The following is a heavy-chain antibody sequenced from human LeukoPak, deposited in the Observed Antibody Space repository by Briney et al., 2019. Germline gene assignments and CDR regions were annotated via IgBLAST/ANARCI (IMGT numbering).Heavy chain of an antibody. J-gene: IGHJ3*02. CDR1: GFTFSSYG. CDR3: AKAAVAGPDAFDI. D-gene: IGHD6-19*01. V-gene: IGHV3-30*02. CDR2: IRYDGSNK. Sequence: SGGSLRLSCAASGFTFSSYGMHWVRQAPGKGLEWVAFIRYDGSNKYYADSVKGRFTISRDSSKNTLYLQMNSLRAEDTAVYYCAKAAVAGPDAFDIWGQGTMVTVSS.